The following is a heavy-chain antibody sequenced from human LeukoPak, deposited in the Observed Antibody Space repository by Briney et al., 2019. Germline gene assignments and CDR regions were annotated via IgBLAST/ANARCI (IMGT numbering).Heavy chain of an antibody. J-gene: IGHJ5*02. V-gene: IGHV4-39*07. Sequence: SETLSLTCTVSGGSISSSSYYFGWLRQPPGKGLEWIGSIYYSGSTYYNPSLKSRVTISVDTSKNQFSLKLSSVTAADTAVYYCARDSYYYGSGSSWGQGTLVTVSS. D-gene: IGHD3-10*01. CDR3: ARDSYYYGSGSS. CDR2: IYYSGST. CDR1: GGSISSSSYY.